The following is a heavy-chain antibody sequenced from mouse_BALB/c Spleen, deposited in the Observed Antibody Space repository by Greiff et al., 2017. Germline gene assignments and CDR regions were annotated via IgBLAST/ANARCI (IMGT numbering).Heavy chain of an antibody. CDR1: GFSLTSYG. CDR3: AREGTNYGFFYAMDY. D-gene: IGHD5-5*01. V-gene: IGHV2-9*02. Sequence: VQLKESGPGLVEPSQSLSITCTVSGFSLTSYGVHWVRQPPGKGLEWLGVIWAGGSTTYNSALMSRLSTSKDNSKSQVFLKMNSLQTDDTAMYYCAREGTNYGFFYAMDYWGQGTSVTVSS. CDR2: IWAGGST. J-gene: IGHJ4*01.